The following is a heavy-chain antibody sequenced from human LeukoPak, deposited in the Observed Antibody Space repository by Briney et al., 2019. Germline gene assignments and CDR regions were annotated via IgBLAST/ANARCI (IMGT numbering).Heavy chain of an antibody. CDR2: IYYSGST. J-gene: IGHJ4*02. D-gene: IGHD5-18*01. V-gene: IGHV4-59*01. Sequence: SETLSLTCPVSGDSIRNYYWNWIRQPPGKGLEWIGHIYYSGSTKYNPSLKSRVTISVDTSKNQFSLKLSSVTAADTAVYYCARAGYSYGDGFDYWGQGTLVTVSS. CDR1: GDSIRNYY. CDR3: ARAGYSYGDGFDY.